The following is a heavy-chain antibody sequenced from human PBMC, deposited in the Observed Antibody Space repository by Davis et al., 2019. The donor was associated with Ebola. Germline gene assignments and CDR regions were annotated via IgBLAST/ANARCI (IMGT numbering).Heavy chain of an antibody. D-gene: IGHD4-23*01. CDR3: SSIDYGGDY. J-gene: IGHJ4*02. V-gene: IGHV3-15*01. Sequence: PGGSLRLSCAASGFTFTNAWMSWVRQAPGKGLEWVGRIKSKAGGRTTDYAASVKGRFTISRDESKNTQSLQMNSLKPEDTAVYYCSSIDYGGDYWGRGTLVTVSS. CDR2: IKSKAGGRTT. CDR1: GFTFTNAW.